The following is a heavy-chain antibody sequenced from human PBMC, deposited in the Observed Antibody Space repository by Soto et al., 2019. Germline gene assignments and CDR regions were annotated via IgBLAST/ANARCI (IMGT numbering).Heavy chain of an antibody. D-gene: IGHD1-20*01. J-gene: IGHJ6*03. V-gene: IGHV1-18*01. CDR1: GYTFTSYG. CDR2: ISTYNGNT. CDR3: GRVVTGYDYMDV. Sequence: QVQLVQSGAEVKRPGASVKVSCKASGYTFTSYGINWVRQAPGQGLEWMGWISTYNGNTNYAQNLQGRVTMTTDTSTSTAYMELRSLRSDDTAVYYCGRVVTGYDYMDVWGKGTTVTVSS.